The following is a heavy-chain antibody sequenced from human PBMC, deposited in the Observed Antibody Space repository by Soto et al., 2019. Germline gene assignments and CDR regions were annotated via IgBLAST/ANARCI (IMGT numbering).Heavy chain of an antibody. Sequence: PGGSLRLSCAASGFTFSSYDMHWVRQATGKGLEWVSAIGTAGDTYYPGSVKGRFTISRENAKNSLYLQMNSLRAGDTAVYYCARVPRYSSSWYHFDYWGQGTLVTVSS. CDR2: IGTAGDT. V-gene: IGHV3-13*01. CDR3: ARVPRYSSSWYHFDY. D-gene: IGHD6-13*01. J-gene: IGHJ4*02. CDR1: GFTFSSYD.